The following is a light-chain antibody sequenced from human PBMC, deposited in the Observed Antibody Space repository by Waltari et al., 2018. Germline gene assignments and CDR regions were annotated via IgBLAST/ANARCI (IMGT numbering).Light chain of an antibody. CDR1: QSISTY. Sequence: DIQMTQSPSSLSASVGDRVTITCRASQSISTYLNWYQQKPGKAPKLLIYTTSNLQSGVPSRFSGSGSGTDFTLTITSLQPEDFATYYCQQSYSTPRTFGPGTTVDIK. CDR3: QQSYSTPRT. CDR2: TTS. V-gene: IGKV1-39*01. J-gene: IGKJ3*01.